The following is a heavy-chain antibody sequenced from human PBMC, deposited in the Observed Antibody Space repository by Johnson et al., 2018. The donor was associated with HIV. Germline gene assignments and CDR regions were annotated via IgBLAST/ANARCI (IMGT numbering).Heavy chain of an antibody. CDR1: GFTFSSYW. V-gene: IGHV3-7*01. J-gene: IGHJ3*02. CDR2: IKQDGSEK. Sequence: EHLVESGGGLVKPGGSLRLSCAASGFTFSSYWMSWVRQAPGKGLEWVANIKQDGSEKYYVDSVKGRFTISRDNAKNSLYLQMNSLRAEDTAVYYCARYSGSYLPDAFDIWGQGTMVTVSS. D-gene: IGHD1-26*01. CDR3: ARYSGSYLPDAFDI.